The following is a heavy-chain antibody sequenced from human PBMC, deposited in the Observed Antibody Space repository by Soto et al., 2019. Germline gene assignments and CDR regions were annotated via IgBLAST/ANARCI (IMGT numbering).Heavy chain of an antibody. D-gene: IGHD2-8*02. J-gene: IGHJ4*02. Sequence: EVQLLESGGGLVQPGGSLRLSCAASGFTFSSYAMSWVRQAPGKGLEWVSAISGSGGSTYYADSVKGRFTISRDNSKNTMYLQMNSLRAEDTAVDYCARSQALPGGVRAGKHFDYWGQGTLVTVSS. CDR1: GFTFSSYA. CDR3: ARSQALPGGVRAGKHFDY. CDR2: ISGSGGST. V-gene: IGHV3-23*01.